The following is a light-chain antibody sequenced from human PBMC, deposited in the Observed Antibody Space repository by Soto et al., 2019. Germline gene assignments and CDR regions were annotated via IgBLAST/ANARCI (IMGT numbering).Light chain of an antibody. CDR1: QTIGAN. Sequence: DIQMTQCPSSLSSSVCDMVTITFRASQTIGANLNWYQQKPGKAPKLLIYDASNLEAGVPSRFRGSGSGTDFTFTISRLQTEDIATYYCQQHENLPTFGQGTRLEIK. CDR3: QQHENLPT. V-gene: IGKV1-33*01. J-gene: IGKJ5*01. CDR2: DAS.